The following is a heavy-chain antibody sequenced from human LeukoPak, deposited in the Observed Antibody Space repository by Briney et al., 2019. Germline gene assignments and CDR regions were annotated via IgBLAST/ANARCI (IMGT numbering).Heavy chain of an antibody. V-gene: IGHV3-7*01. CDR1: GFIFRNYW. CDR2: INQDGNEK. J-gene: IGHJ6*04. Sequence: QAGGSLRLSCEVSGFIFRNYWMDWVRQAPGRGLEWVANINQDGNEKYFVDSVKGRFTISRDNVKNSLYLQMNSLRAEDTAVYYCSRALEVWGKGTTVTVSS. CDR3: SRALEV.